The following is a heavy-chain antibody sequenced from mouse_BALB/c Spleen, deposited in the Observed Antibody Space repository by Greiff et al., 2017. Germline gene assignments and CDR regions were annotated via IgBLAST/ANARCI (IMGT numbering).Heavy chain of an antibody. CDR1: GFNIKDTY. V-gene: IGHV14-3*02. CDR2: IDPANGNT. D-gene: IGHD1-1*01. Sequence: VQLQQSGAELVKPGASVKLSCTASGFNIKDTYMHWVKQRPEQGLEWIGRIDPANGNTKYDPKFQGKATITADTSSNTAYLQLSSLTSEDTAVYYCSRGGSSPYWYFDGWGAGTTVNVSS. CDR3: SRGGSSPYWYFDG. J-gene: IGHJ1*01.